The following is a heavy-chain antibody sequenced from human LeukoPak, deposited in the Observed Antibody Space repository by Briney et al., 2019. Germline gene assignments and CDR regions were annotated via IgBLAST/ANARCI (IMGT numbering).Heavy chain of an antibody. J-gene: IGHJ4*02. V-gene: IGHV1-69*04. CDR1: GGTFSSYA. CDR3: ASGTTVVTALDY. CDR2: IIPIFGIA. D-gene: IGHD4-23*01. Sequence: SVKVSCKASGGTFSSYATSWVRQAPGQGLEWMGRIIPIFGIANYAQKFQGRVTITADKSTSTAYMELSSLRSEDTAVYYCASGTTVVTALDYWGQGTLVTVSS.